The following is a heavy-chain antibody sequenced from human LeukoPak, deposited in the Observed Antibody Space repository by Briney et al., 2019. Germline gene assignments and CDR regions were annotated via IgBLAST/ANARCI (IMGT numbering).Heavy chain of an antibody. CDR1: GGSISDFY. J-gene: IGHJ3*02. Sequence: SETLSLTCSVSGGSISDFYWSWIRQPAGKGLEWIGRIYTSGNTNYNPSLKSRVTMSLDASKNQFSLKLSSVTAADTAVYYCARRNDFDIWGQGTMVTVSS. CDR3: ARRNDFDI. CDR2: IYTSGNT. V-gene: IGHV4-4*07.